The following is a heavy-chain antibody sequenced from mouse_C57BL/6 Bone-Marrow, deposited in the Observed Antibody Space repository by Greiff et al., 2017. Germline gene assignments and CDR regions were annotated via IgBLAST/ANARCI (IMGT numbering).Heavy chain of an antibody. CDR2: IYPRSGNT. Sequence: LVESGAELARPGASVKLSCKASGYTFTSYGISWVKQRTGQGLEWIGEIYPRSGNTYYNEKFKGKATLTADKSSSTAYMELRSLTSEDSAVYFCARFYYDPSYWYFDVWGTGTTVTVSS. CDR3: ARFYYDPSYWYFDV. CDR1: GYTFTSYG. D-gene: IGHD2-4*01. J-gene: IGHJ1*03. V-gene: IGHV1-81*01.